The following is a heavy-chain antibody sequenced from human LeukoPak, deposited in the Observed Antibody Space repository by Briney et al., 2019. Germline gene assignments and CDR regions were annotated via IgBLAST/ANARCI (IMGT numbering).Heavy chain of an antibody. CDR2: ISYDGSSK. V-gene: IGHV3-30*18. Sequence: GGSLRLSCAASKFTFSTYDMHWVRQAPGKGLEWVAVISYDGSSKYYADSVKGRFTISRDNSKNTLYVQMNSLGTEDTAIYYCAKGPDSSGYYSLDYWGQGTLVTVSS. D-gene: IGHD3-22*01. J-gene: IGHJ4*02. CDR3: AKGPDSSGYYSLDY. CDR1: KFTFSTYD.